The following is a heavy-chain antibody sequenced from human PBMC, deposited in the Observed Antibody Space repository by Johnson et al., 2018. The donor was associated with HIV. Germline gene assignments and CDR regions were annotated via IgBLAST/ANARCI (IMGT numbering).Heavy chain of an antibody. Sequence: VQLVESGGGVVRPGGSLRLSCAASGFTFDVYAMSWVRQAPGKGLEWVLVIGTAGDTYYPGSVKGRFTISRDNAKNSMYLQMNSLGAEDTAVYYCAKDQWSSSWTNDAFDFWGQGTMVTVSS. V-gene: IGHV3-13*01. CDR3: AKDQWSSSWTNDAFDF. CDR1: GFTFDVYA. J-gene: IGHJ3*01. D-gene: IGHD6-13*01. CDR2: IGTAGDT.